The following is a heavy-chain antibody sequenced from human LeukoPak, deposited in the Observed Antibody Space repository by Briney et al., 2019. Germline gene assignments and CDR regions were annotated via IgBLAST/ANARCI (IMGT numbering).Heavy chain of an antibody. D-gene: IGHD6-13*01. Sequence: SQTLSLTCTVSGGSISSGGYYWSWIRQHPGKGLEWIGYIYYSGSTYSNPSLKSRVTISVAKSKTQFSLKLSAVTAADTAVYYCARNRAGRGSWYAASVIWGQGRTVTDSS. CDR2: IYYSGST. V-gene: IGHV4-31*03. CDR3: ARNRAGRGSWYAASVI. J-gene: IGHJ3*02. CDR1: GGSISSGGYY.